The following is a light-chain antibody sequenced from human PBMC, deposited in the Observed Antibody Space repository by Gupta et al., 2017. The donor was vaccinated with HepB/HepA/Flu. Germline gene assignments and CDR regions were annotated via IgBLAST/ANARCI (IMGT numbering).Light chain of an antibody. V-gene: IGKV3-11*01. CDR2: DAS. J-gene: IGKJ3*01. CDR3: QQRSNWPPGVT. Sequence: EIVLTQSPATLFLSPGRRATLSCRASQSVGSYLAWYQQKPGQVPRLLIYDASNRSTGIPPRFSASGSGTDFTLTISSLEPEDFAVYYCQQRSNWPPGVTFGPGTRVDIK. CDR1: QSVGSY.